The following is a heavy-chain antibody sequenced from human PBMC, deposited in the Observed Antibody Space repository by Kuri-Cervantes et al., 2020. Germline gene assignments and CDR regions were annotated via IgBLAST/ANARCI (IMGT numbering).Heavy chain of an antibody. CDR2: IYYSGST. Sequence: SETLSLTCTVSGGSISSGGYYWSWIRQHPGKGLEWIGYIYYSGSTYYNPSLKGLVTISVGTSKNQFSLKLSSVTTADTAVYYCARDLDWFDPWGQGTLVTVSS. J-gene: IGHJ5*02. CDR1: GGSISSGGYY. CDR3: ARDLDWFDP. V-gene: IGHV4-31*01.